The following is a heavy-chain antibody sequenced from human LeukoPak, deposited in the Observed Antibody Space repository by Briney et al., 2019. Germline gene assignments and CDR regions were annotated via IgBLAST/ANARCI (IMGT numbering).Heavy chain of an antibody. CDR2: IYYSGST. D-gene: IGHD2-2*01. CDR1: SGSISSSSYY. Sequence: SETLSLTCTVSSGSISSSSYYWGWIRQPPGKGLEWIGSIYYSGSTYYNPSLKSRVTISVDTSKNQFSLKLSSVTAADTAVYYCARHETSCSSTSCWVYFDYWGQGTLVTVSS. CDR3: ARHETSCSSTSCWVYFDY. V-gene: IGHV4-39*01. J-gene: IGHJ4*02.